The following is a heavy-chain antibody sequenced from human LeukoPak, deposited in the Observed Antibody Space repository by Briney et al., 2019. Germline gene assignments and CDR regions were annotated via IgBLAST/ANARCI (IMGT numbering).Heavy chain of an antibody. CDR1: GFTFSSYG. J-gene: IGHJ4*02. D-gene: IGHD5-24*01. CDR3: ARGEGMATTSFDY. V-gene: IGHV3-30*19. Sequence: PGGSLRLSCAASGFTFSSYGMHWVRQAPGKGLEWVAVIWYDGSNKYYADSVKGRLTISRDNSKNTLYLQMNSLRAEDTAVYYCARGEGMATTSFDYWGQGTLVTVSS. CDR2: IWYDGSNK.